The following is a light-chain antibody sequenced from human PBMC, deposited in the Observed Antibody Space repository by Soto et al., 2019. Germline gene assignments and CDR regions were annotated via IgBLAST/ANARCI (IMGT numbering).Light chain of an antibody. CDR3: SSYAGRYNDGV. CDR1: SSDVGGNNY. J-gene: IGLJ3*02. Sequence: QSALTQPPSASGSPGQSVTISCTGTSSDVGGNNYVSWYQQHPGKAPKLMIYEVTKRPSGVPDRFSGSKSGNTASLTVSGLQAEDDADYYCSSYAGRYNDGVFGGGTKLTVL. V-gene: IGLV2-8*01. CDR2: EVT.